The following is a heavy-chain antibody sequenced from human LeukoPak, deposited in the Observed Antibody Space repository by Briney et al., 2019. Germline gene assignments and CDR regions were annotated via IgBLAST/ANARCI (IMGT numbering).Heavy chain of an antibody. CDR1: GGSISSYY. CDR2: IYTSGST. CDR3: ARHPFVSYSSSWSHYYYYMDV. D-gene: IGHD6-13*01. J-gene: IGHJ6*03. V-gene: IGHV4-4*07. Sequence: PSETLSLTCTVSGGSISSYYWSWIRQPAGKGLEWIGRIYTSGSTNYNPSLKSRVTISVDTSKNQFSLKLSSVTAADTAVYYCARHPFVSYSSSWSHYYYYMDVWGKGTTVTISS.